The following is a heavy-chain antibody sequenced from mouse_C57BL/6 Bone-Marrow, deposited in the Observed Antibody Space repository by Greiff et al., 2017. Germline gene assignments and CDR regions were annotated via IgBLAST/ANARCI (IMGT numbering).Heavy chain of an antibody. CDR2: ISDGGSYT. V-gene: IGHV5-4*01. CDR1: GFTFSSYA. CDR3: ARGSLTGRCFDY. J-gene: IGHJ2*01. Sequence: EVQLVESGGGLVKPGGSLKLSCAASGFTFSSYAMSWVRQTPEKRLEWVATISDGGSYTYYPDNVKGRFTISRDNAKNNLYLQMSHLKSEDTAMYYCARGSLTGRCFDYWGQGTTLTVSS. D-gene: IGHD4-1*01.